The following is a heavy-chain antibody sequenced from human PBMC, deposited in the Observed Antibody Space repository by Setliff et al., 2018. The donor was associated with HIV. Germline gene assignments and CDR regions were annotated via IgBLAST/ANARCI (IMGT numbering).Heavy chain of an antibody. Sequence: GGSLRLSCAASRFAFNTYGMHWVRQAPGKGLEWVAFIRYDGSNKYYADSVKGRFTISRDNSKNTLYLQMNSLRAEDTAVYYCAKDLVYYDSSGDLDYWGQGTLVTVSS. CDR1: RFAFNTYG. CDR3: AKDLVYYDSSGDLDY. J-gene: IGHJ4*02. CDR2: IRYDGSNK. V-gene: IGHV3-30*02. D-gene: IGHD3-22*01.